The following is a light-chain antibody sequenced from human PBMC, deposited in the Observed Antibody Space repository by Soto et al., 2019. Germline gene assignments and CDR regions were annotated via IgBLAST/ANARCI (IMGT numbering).Light chain of an antibody. Sequence: EIVLTQSPATLYLSPGERATLSCRASQSVSSYLAWYQQKPCQAPRLLIYDASNRATGIPARFSGSGSGTDFTLTISGLEPEDFAVYYCQQPYTFGQGTKLAIK. CDR3: QQPYT. V-gene: IGKV3-11*01. J-gene: IGKJ2*01. CDR2: DAS. CDR1: QSVSSY.